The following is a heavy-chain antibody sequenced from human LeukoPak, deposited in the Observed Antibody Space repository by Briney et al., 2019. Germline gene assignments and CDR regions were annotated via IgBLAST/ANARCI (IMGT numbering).Heavy chain of an antibody. V-gene: IGHV3-21*04. CDR1: GSTFSSYS. Sequence: GGSLRLSCAASGSTFSSYSMNWVRQAPGKGLEWVSSISSSSSYIYYADSLKGRFTISRDNAKNSLYLQMNSLRAEDAAVYYCARFRGRGTIAVAGRGIDYWGQGTLVTVSS. CDR2: ISSSSSYI. J-gene: IGHJ4*02. D-gene: IGHD6-19*01. CDR3: ARFRGRGTIAVAGRGIDY.